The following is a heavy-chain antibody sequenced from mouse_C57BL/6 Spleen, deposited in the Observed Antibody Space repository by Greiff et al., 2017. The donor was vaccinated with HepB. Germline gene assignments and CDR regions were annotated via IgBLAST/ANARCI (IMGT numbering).Heavy chain of an antibody. V-gene: IGHV1-61*01. CDR1: GYTFTSYW. CDR3: ARRSYITPVYFDY. J-gene: IGHJ2*01. Sequence: QVQLQQPGAELVRPGSSVKLSCKASGYTFTSYWMDWVKQRPGQGLEWIGNIYPSDSETHYNQKFKDKATLTVDKSSSTAYMQLSSLTSEDSAVYYWARRSYITPVYFDYWGKGTTLTVSS. CDR2: IYPSDSET. D-gene: IGHD1-1*01.